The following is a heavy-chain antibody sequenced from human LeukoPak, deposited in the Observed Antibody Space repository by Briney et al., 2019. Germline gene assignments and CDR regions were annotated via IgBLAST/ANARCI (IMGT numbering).Heavy chain of an antibody. D-gene: IGHD3-22*01. Sequence: PSETLSLTCIVSGGSISSYYWSWIRQSPGKGLEWIGYIHYSGDTNYNPSLKSRVTISRDMSKNQFSLKLSSVTAADTAVYYCALAGNYYGGSGRAIDYWGQGALVSVSS. CDR3: ALAGNYYGGSGRAIDY. V-gene: IGHV4-59*01. CDR2: IHYSGDT. J-gene: IGHJ4*02. CDR1: GGSISSYY.